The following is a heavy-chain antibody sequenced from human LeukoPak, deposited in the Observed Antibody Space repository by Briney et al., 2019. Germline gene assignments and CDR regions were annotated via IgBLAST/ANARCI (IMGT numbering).Heavy chain of an antibody. D-gene: IGHD2-15*01. CDR1: GDSVSSNSAA. Sequence: SQTLSLTCAISGDSVSSNSAAWNWIRQSPSRGLEWLGRTYYRSKWYNDYAVSVKSRITINPDTSKNQFSLQLNSVTPEDTAVYYCARDQWYCSGGSCYSFGFYYFDYWGQGTLVTVSS. J-gene: IGHJ4*02. V-gene: IGHV6-1*01. CDR3: ARDQWYCSGGSCYSFGFYYFDY. CDR2: TYYRSKWYN.